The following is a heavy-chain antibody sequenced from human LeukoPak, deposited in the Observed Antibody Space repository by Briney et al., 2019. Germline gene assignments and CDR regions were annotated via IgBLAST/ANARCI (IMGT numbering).Heavy chain of an antibody. V-gene: IGHV3-74*01. J-gene: IGHJ4*02. Sequence: GGSLRLSCAASGFIFGNYWIHWVRQAPGKGLLWVSRISDDGSSANYADSVQGRFTISRDNAKNTVYLQMHSLRAEDTAVYYCVSGYCSSITCYRGAYWGQGTLVTVSS. CDR3: VSGYCSSITCYRGAY. CDR2: ISDDGSSA. D-gene: IGHD2-2*03. CDR1: GFIFGNYW.